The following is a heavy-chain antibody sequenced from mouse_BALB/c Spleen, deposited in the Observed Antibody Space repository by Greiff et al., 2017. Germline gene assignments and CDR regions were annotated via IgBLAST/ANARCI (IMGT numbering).Heavy chain of an antibody. Sequence: DVKLQESGGGLVQPGGSLRLSCATSGFTFTDYYMSWVRQPPGKALEWLGFIRNKANGYTTEYSASVKGRFTISRDNSQSILYLQMNTLRAEDSATYYCAREDYFDYWGQGTTLTVSS. V-gene: IGHV7-3*02. CDR2: IRNKANGYTT. CDR1: GFTFTDYY. J-gene: IGHJ2*01. CDR3: AREDYFDY.